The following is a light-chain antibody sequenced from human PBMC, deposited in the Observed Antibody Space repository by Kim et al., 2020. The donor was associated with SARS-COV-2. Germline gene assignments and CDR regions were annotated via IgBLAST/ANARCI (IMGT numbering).Light chain of an antibody. CDR1: NIGGKT. CDR3: QVWDRTSDRV. V-gene: IGLV3-21*04. Sequence: SYELTQPPSVSVAPGKTARITCEENNIGGKTVHWYQQKPGQAPVVVIYYDSDRPSGIPERFSGSNSGNTATLTISRVEAGDEADYYCQVWDRTSDRVFGGGTKLTVL. CDR2: YDS. J-gene: IGLJ3*02.